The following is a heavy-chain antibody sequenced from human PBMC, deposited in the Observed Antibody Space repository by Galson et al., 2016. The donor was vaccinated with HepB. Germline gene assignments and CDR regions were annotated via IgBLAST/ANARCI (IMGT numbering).Heavy chain of an antibody. Sequence: FTNHAFSWVRQAPGQSLEWMGWIDTKNGNTVYARKLQGRVTMTTDTSTNTAYMELTSLRSDDTAVCYCARDLVDSSGWVDYWGQGTLVTVSS. CDR3: ARDLVDSSGWVDY. CDR1: FTNHA. J-gene: IGHJ4*02. CDR2: IDTKNGNT. D-gene: IGHD6-19*01. V-gene: IGHV1-18*04.